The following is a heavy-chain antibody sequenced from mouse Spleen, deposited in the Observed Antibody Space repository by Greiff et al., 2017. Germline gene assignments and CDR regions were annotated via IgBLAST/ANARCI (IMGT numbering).Heavy chain of an antibody. Sequence: QVQLQQSGAELVRPGSSVKISCKASGYAFSSYWMNWVKQRPGQGLEWIGQIYPGDGDTNYNGKFKGKATLTADKSSSTAYMQLSSLTSEDSAVYFCARVGYDYDLDYWGQGTTLTVSS. V-gene: IGHV1-80*01. CDR2: IYPGDGDT. CDR1: GYAFSSYW. CDR3: ARVGYDYDLDY. D-gene: IGHD2-4*01. J-gene: IGHJ2*01.